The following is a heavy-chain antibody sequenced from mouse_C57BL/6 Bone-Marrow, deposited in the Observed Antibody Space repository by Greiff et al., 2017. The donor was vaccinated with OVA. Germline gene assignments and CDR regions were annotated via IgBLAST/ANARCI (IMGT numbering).Heavy chain of an antibody. D-gene: IGHD1-1*01. CDR2: FHPYNDDT. CDR3: ARGPDYGSSAFDY. CDR1: GYTFTTYP. V-gene: IGHV1-47*01. Sequence: QVQLQQLGAGLVRLGSSVKLSCKASGYTFTTYPIEWMKQNHGKSLEWIGNFHPYNDDTKYNEKFKGKATLTVEKSSSTVYLELSRLTSDDSAVYYCARGPDYGSSAFDYWGQGTTLTVSS. J-gene: IGHJ2*01.